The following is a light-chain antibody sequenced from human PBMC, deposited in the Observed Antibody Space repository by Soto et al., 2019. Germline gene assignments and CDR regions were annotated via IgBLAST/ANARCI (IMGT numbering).Light chain of an antibody. J-gene: IGKJ1*01. CDR3: QQYNSYPWT. CDR2: KAS. V-gene: IGKV1-5*03. Sequence: DIQMTQSPSTLSASVGDRVTITCRASQSINSWLAWYQQKPGKAPKLLIYKASSLESGVPSRISGSGSGTEFTLTISSLQHDDFATYYCQQYNSYPWTFGQGTKVEIK. CDR1: QSINSW.